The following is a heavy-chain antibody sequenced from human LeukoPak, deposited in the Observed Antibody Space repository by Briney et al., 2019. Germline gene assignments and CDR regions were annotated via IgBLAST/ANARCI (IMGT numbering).Heavy chain of an antibody. J-gene: IGHJ6*02. V-gene: IGHV4-59*01. CDR2: IYYSGST. CDR1: GGSISSYY. Sequence: PSETLSLTCTVSGGSISSYYWSWIRQPPGKGPEWIGYIYYSGSTNYNPSLKSRVTISVDTSKNQFSLKLSSVTAADTAVYYCAREEFYYYGMDVWGQGTTVTVSS. D-gene: IGHD2/OR15-2a*01. CDR3: AREEFYYYGMDV.